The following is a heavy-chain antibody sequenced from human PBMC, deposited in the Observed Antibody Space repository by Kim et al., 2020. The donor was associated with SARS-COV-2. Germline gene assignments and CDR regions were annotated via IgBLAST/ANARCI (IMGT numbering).Heavy chain of an antibody. Sequence: DSVKGRFTIARDNSKNTVELQINSLRAEDTAVYYCAREQPYGNNWRTFDYWGQGTLVTVSS. V-gene: IGHV3-23*01. D-gene: IGHD1-1*01. CDR3: AREQPYGNNWRTFDY. J-gene: IGHJ4*02.